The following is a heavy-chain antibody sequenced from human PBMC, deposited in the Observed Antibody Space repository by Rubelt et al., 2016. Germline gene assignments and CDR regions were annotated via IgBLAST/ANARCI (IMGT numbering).Heavy chain of an antibody. D-gene: IGHD4-17*01. CDR3: AKDQSVYDDYGHFDY. V-gene: IGHV3-30*18. J-gene: IGHJ4*02. CDR2: ISYDGNIE. Sequence: GKGLEWVAVISYDGNIENYADSVRGRFTISRDQSKNTLYLQMSSLRAEDTAVYYCAKDQSVYDDYGHFDYWGQGTLVTVSS.